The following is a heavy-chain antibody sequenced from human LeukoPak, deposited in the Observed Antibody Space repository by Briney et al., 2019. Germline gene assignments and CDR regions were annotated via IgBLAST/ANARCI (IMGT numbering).Heavy chain of an antibody. D-gene: IGHD3-22*01. CDR1: GFTVSSNY. CDR3: ARDGDSSGIFDY. J-gene: IGHJ4*02. CDR2: IYSGGST. V-gene: IGHV3-53*01. Sequence: GGSLRLSCAASGFTVSSNYMSWVRQAPGKGLEWVSVIYSGGSTYYADSVKGRFTISRDNSKNALYLQTNSLRAEDTAVYYCARDGDSSGIFDYWGQGTLVTVSS.